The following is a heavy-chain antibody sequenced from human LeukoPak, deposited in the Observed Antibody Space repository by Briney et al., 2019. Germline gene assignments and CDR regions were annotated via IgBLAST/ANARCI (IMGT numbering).Heavy chain of an antibody. D-gene: IGHD3-22*01. CDR1: GFTYSSYA. Sequence: GGSLRLSCAASGFTYSSYAMHWVRQAPGKGLEWVAVISYDGSNKYYADSVKGRFTISRDNSKNTLYLQMNSRRGEDTAVYYCARDRGYYVSSGTADYWGQGNLVTVSS. CDR3: ARDRGYYVSSGTADY. J-gene: IGHJ4*02. V-gene: IGHV3-30-3*01. CDR2: ISYDGSNK.